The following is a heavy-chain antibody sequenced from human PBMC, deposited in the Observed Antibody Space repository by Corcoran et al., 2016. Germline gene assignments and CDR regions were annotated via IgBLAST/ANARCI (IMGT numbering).Heavy chain of an antibody. CDR3: AREGHYYDSSAPTNHDGMDV. J-gene: IGHJ6*02. CDR2: IYYSGST. D-gene: IGHD3-22*01. CDR1: GGSISSSSYY. Sequence: QLQLQESGPGLVKPSETLSLTCTVSGGSISSSSYYWGWIRQPPGKGLEWIGSIYYSGSTYYNPSLKSRVTISVDTSKNQFSLKLSSVTAADTAVYYCAREGHYYDSSAPTNHDGMDVWGQGTTVTVSS. V-gene: IGHV4-39*07.